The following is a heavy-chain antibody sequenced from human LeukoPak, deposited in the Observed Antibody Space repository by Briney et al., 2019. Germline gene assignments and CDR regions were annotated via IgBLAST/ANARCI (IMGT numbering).Heavy chain of an antibody. Sequence: ASVKVSCKASGYTFTGYYMHWVRQAPGQGLEWMGWIDPNSGGTNYAQKFTGRVTMTRDTSISTAYLELSRLRSDDTAVYYCARSGGIFTCYYPNVKGFPGYWGQGTLVTVSS. CDR2: IDPNSGGT. J-gene: IGHJ4*02. CDR1: GYTFTGYY. CDR3: ARSGGIFTCYYPNVKGFPGY. D-gene: IGHD3-9*01. V-gene: IGHV1-2*02.